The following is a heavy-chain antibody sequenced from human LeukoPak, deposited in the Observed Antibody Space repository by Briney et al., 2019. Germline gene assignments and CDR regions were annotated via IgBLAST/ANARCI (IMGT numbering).Heavy chain of an antibody. CDR2: IYYSGST. CDR1: GGSISSYY. J-gene: IGHJ4*02. V-gene: IGHV4-59*01. CDR3: ARMGAIGGASANPDY. Sequence: PSETLSLTCTVSGGSISSYYWSWIRQPPGKGLEWIGYIYYSGSTNYSPSLKSRVTISVDTSKNQFTLKLSSVTAADTAVYYCARMGAIGGASANPDYWGQGTLVTVSS. D-gene: IGHD2-21*01.